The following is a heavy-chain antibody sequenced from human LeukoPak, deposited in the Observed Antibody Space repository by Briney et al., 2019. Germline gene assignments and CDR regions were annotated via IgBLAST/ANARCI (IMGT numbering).Heavy chain of an antibody. CDR2: INPNSGGT. V-gene: IGHV1-2*02. Sequence: ASVKVSCKASGYTFTGYYMHWVRQAPGQGLEWMGWINPNSGGTNYAQKFQGRVTMTRDTSISTAYMELSRLRSDDTAVYYCARGLPGDDFWSGYCFDYWGQGTLVTVSS. J-gene: IGHJ4*02. CDR3: ARGLPGDDFWSGYCFDY. D-gene: IGHD3-3*01. CDR1: GYTFTGYY.